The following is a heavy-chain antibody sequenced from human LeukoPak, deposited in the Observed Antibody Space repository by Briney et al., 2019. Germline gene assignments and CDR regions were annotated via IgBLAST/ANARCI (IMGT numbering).Heavy chain of an antibody. CDR3: ARGGYCSSTSCPGFDP. CDR2: IYYSGST. D-gene: IGHD2-2*01. CDR1: GSSISSYY. V-gene: IGHV4-59*01. Sequence: PSETLSLTCTVSGSSISSYYWSWIRQPPGKGLEWIGYIYYSGSTNYNPSLKSRVTISVDTSKNQFSLKLSSVTAADTAVYYCARGGYCSSTSCPGFDPWGQGTLVTVSS. J-gene: IGHJ5*02.